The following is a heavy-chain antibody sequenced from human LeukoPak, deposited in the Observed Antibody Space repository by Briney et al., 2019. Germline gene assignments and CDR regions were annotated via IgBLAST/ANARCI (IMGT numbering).Heavy chain of an antibody. V-gene: IGHV3-53*01. CDR3: ARGIAAAGTGAFDI. J-gene: IGHJ3*02. CDR2: IYSGGST. Sequence: PGGSLRLSCAASGFTVSSNYMSWVRQAPGKGLEWVSVIYSGGSTYYADSVKGRFTISRDNSKNTLYLQMNSLRAEDTAVYYCARGIAAAGTGAFDIWGQGTMVTVSS. D-gene: IGHD6-13*01. CDR1: GFTVSSNY.